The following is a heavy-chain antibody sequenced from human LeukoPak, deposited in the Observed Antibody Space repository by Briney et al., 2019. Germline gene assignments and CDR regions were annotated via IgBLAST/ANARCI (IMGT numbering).Heavy chain of an antibody. V-gene: IGHV4-39*01. CDR3: ARHRESITIFGVADDAFDI. D-gene: IGHD3-3*01. CDR2: IYYSGST. J-gene: IGHJ3*02. Sequence: SETLSLTCTVSGGSISSSSYYWSWIRQPPGKGLEWIGSIYYSGSTYYNPSLKSRVTISVDTSKNQFSLKLSSVTAADTAVYYCARHRESITIFGVADDAFDIWGQGTMVTVSS. CDR1: GGSISSSSYY.